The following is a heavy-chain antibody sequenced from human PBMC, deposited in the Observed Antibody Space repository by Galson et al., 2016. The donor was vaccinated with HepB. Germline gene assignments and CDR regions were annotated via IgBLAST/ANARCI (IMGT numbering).Heavy chain of an antibody. D-gene: IGHD2-15*01. CDR2: IWYDGSNK. J-gene: IGHJ4*02. V-gene: IGHV3-33*01. CDR1: GFILSGHG. Sequence: CAVSGFILSGHGLHWVRQAPGKGLAWVAIIWYDGSNKYYADSVKERFTISRDTSKNTLYLQMNSLTAEDTAVYYCARDLGGSWRAGSFDFWGQGSLVTVSS. CDR3: ARDLGGSWRAGSFDF.